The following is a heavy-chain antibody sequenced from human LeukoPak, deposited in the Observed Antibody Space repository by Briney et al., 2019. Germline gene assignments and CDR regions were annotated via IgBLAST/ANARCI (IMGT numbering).Heavy chain of an antibody. CDR3: ARDHTETSSLNFRNYYYYGMDI. Sequence: SETLSLTCTVSGGSIRSGDYSWNWIRQHPGKGLEWIGYIYYSGSTYYSPSLTSRVTMSVDTSKNQFSLKLSSVTAADTAIYYCARDHTETSSLNFRNYYYYGMDIWAKGPRSSSP. J-gene: IGHJ6*02. V-gene: IGHV4-31*03. D-gene: IGHD4-11*01. CDR1: GGSIRSGDYS. CDR2: IYYSGST.